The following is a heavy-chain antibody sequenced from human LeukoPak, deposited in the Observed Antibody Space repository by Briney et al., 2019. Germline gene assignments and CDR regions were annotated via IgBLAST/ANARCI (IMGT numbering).Heavy chain of an antibody. CDR3: ARGRSYNWNDGNNYFDY. V-gene: IGHV3-21*01. CDR1: GFTFSSYD. CDR2: ISSSSSYI. J-gene: IGHJ4*02. Sequence: PGGSLRLSCAASGFTFSSYDMTWVRQAPGKGLEWVSSISSSSSYIYYADSVKGRFTISRDNAKNSLYLQMNSLRAEDTAVYYCARGRSYNWNDGNNYFDYWGQGTLVTVSS. D-gene: IGHD1-20*01.